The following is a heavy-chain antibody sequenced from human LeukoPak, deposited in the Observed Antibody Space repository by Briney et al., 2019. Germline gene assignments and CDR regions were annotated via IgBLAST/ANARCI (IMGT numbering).Heavy chain of an antibody. CDR1: GFTFSSYE. Sequence: PGGSLRLSCAASGFTFSSYEMNWVRQAPGKGLEWVSYISSSGSTIYYADSVKGRFTISRDNAKNSLYLQMNSLKTEDTAVYYCTRPLSSGYYSVYYFDYWGQGTLVTVSS. J-gene: IGHJ4*02. CDR2: ISSSGSTI. V-gene: IGHV3-48*03. CDR3: TRPLSSGYYSVYYFDY. D-gene: IGHD3-22*01.